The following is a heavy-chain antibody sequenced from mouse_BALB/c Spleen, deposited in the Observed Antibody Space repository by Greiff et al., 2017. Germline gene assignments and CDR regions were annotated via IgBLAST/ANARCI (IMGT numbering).Heavy chain of an antibody. CDR1: GFTFSSYT. D-gene: IGHD4-1*01. J-gene: IGHJ1*01. CDR2: ISNGGGST. Sequence: DGMLVESGGGLVQPGGSLKLSCAASGFTFSSYTMSWVRQTPEKRLEWVAYISNGGGSTYYPDTVKGRFTISRDNAKNTLYLQMSSLKSEDTAMYYCARRNWDGWYFDVWGAGTTVTVSS. CDR3: ARRNWDGWYFDV. V-gene: IGHV5-12-2*01.